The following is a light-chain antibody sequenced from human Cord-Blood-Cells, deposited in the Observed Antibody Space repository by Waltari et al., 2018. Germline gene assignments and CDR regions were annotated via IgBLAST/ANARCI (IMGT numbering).Light chain of an antibody. CDR1: QSIRSY. J-gene: IGKJ3*01. Sequence: DIQMTQSPSSLSASVGARVTITCRASQSIRSYLNWYQQKPGKAPKRLIYAASSLQSGVPSRFSGSGSGTDFTLTISSLQPEDFATYYCQQSYSTPRGVTFGPGTKVDIK. CDR3: QQSYSTPRGVT. V-gene: IGKV1-39*01. CDR2: AAS.